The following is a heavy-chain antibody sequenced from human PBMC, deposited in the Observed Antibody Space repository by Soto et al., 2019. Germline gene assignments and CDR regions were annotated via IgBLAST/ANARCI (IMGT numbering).Heavy chain of an antibody. D-gene: IGHD6-13*01. CDR1: GFTFSSYG. J-gene: IGHJ6*03. Sequence: SLRLSCAASGFTFSSYGMHWVRQAPGKGLEWVAVIWYDGSNKYYADSVKGRFTISRDNSKNTLYLQMNSLRAEDTAVYYCARDSQLKGGCCWYYSYMDVWGKVTTVTVS. CDR3: ARDSQLKGGCCWYYSYMDV. V-gene: IGHV3-33*01. CDR2: IWYDGSNK.